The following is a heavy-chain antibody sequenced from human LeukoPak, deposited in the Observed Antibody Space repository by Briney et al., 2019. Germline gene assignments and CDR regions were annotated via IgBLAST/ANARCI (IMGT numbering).Heavy chain of an antibody. CDR1: GGSISSSTYH. CDR2: IYYTGTT. CDR3: ASDLK. Sequence: SKTLSLTCTVSGGSISSSTYHWAWIRQPPGKGLEWMGSIYYTGTTYYNPSLKSRVTLSVDTSKNQFSLKVNSVTAADTAVYYCASDLKWGQGTLVIVSS. J-gene: IGHJ4*02. V-gene: IGHV4-39*01.